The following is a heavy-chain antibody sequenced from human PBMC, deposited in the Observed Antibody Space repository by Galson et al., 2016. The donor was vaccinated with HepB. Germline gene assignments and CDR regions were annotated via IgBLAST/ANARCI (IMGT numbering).Heavy chain of an antibody. V-gene: IGHV4-34*01. D-gene: IGHD3-10*01. Sequence: LSLTCAVYGGSFSDFYWSWIRQPPGKGLEWIGEIAQSGRTNYNPSLKSRLTISVDPSKNQFSLTLRSVTAADTAVYYCARGSFLYGSRTWGQGTLVTVSS. CDR3: ARGSFLYGSRT. J-gene: IGHJ5*02. CDR2: IAQSGRT. CDR1: GGSFSDFY.